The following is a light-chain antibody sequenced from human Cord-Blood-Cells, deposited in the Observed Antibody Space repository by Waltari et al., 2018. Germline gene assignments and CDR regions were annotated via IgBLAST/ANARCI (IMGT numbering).Light chain of an antibody. Sequence: QSALTQPASVSGSPGQSITISCTGTSSDVGGYNYVSWYQQHPGKAPKLMIYEVSNRPSGVSNRFSGSKSGNMASLTISGLQAEDEADYYCSSYTSSSTVFGGGTKLTVL. J-gene: IGLJ3*02. CDR1: SSDVGGYNY. V-gene: IGLV2-14*01. CDR3: SSYTSSSTV. CDR2: EVS.